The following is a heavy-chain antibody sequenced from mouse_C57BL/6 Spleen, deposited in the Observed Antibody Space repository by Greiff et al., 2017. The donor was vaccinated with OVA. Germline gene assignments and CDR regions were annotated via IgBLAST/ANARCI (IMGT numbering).Heavy chain of an antibody. D-gene: IGHD2-3*01. V-gene: IGHV5-17*01. J-gene: IGHJ2*01. CDR1: GFTFSDYG. Sequence: EVKLVESGGGLVKPGGSLKLSCAASGFTFSDYGMHWVRQAPEKGLEWVAYISSGSSTIYYADTVKGRFTISRDNAKNTLFLQSTSLRSEDTAMYYCARGGGYDYLDYWGQGTTLTVSS. CDR2: ISSGSSTI. CDR3: ARGGGYDYLDY.